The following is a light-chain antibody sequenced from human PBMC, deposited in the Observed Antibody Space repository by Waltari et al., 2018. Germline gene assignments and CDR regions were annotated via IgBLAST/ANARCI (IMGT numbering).Light chain of an antibody. Sequence: QSALTQPASVSASLGQSITISCAGSSSDIGGYHFVSWYQQHPGEAPRLLIYDVSLRPSGVSDRISGPKSGNTASLTFSGLQAEDAADYFCASYSSGGTLVFGGGTRLTVL. V-gene: IGLV2-14*03. CDR1: SSDIGGYHF. CDR2: DVS. J-gene: IGLJ3*02. CDR3: ASYSSGGTLV.